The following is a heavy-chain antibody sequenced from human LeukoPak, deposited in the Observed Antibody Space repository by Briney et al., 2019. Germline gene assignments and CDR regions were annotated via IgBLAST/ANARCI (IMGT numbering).Heavy chain of an antibody. J-gene: IGHJ3*02. Sequence: SETLSLTCTVSGGSISSGGYYWSWIRQHPGKGLEWIGYIYYSGSTYYNPSLKSRVTISVDTSKNQFSLELSSVTAADTAVYYCARSDYGNAFDIWGQGTMVTVSS. D-gene: IGHD4-17*01. CDR1: GGSISSGGYY. CDR3: ARSDYGNAFDI. CDR2: IYYSGST. V-gene: IGHV4-31*03.